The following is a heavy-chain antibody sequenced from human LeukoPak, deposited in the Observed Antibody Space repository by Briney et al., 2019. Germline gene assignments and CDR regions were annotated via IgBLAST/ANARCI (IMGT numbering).Heavy chain of an antibody. J-gene: IGHJ4*02. CDR1: GGSISSGGYY. D-gene: IGHD3-10*01. CDR2: INHSGST. CDR3: ARGHDKVVRSCFDY. V-gene: IGHV4-39*07. Sequence: SETLSLTCTVSGGSISSGGYYWSWIRQPPGKGLEWIGEINHSGSTNYNPSLKSRVTISVDTSKNQFSLKLSSVTAADTAVYYCARGHDKVVRSCFDYWGQGTLVTVSS.